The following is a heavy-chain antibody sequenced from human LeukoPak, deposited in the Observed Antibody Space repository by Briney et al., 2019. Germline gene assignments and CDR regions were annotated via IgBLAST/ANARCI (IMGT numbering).Heavy chain of an antibody. Sequence: SVKVSCKASGGTFSSYAISWVRQAPGQGLEWMGGIIPIFGTANYAQKFQGRVTITADESTSTAYMELGSLRSEDTAVYYCARGGYRYGDFPYYFDYWGQGTLVTVSS. CDR3: ARGGYRYGDFPYYFDY. J-gene: IGHJ4*02. D-gene: IGHD4-17*01. CDR1: GGTFSSYA. V-gene: IGHV1-69*13. CDR2: IIPIFGTA.